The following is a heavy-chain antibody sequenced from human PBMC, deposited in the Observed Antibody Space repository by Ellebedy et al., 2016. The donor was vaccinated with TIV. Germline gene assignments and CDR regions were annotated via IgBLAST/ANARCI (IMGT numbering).Heavy chain of an antibody. V-gene: IGHV3-7*01. CDR3: VRDQWLGRAYYFDY. CDR2: IKQDGSEM. Sequence: GESLKISCAASGFTFSNYWMTWVRQAPGTGPEWVANIKQDGSEMYYVDSVKGRFSISRDNAKKSVFLQMNSLREEDTAVYYCVRDQWLGRAYYFDYWGQGTLLTVSS. J-gene: IGHJ4*02. CDR1: GFTFSNYW. D-gene: IGHD6-19*01.